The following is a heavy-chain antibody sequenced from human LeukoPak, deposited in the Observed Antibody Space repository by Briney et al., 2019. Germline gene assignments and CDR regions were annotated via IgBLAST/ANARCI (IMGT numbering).Heavy chain of an antibody. V-gene: IGHV5-10-1*01. CDR1: GYSFPSYW. D-gene: IGHD3-22*01. CDR3: VRQPPGVYDTTQNWFDP. Sequence: SGESLKISCKVSGYSFPSYWTTWVRQVPGKGLEWMGRIAPSDSYTNYNPSFEGHVTMSVEKSITTVYLQWSSLKASDTAMYYCVRQPPGVYDTTQNWFDPWGQGTLVTVSS. CDR2: IAPSDSYT. J-gene: IGHJ5*02.